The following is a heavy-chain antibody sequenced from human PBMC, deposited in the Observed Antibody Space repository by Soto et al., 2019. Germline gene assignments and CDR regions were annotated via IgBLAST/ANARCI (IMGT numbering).Heavy chain of an antibody. J-gene: IGHJ4*01. D-gene: IGHD3-10*01. CDR1: GFRISDAW. V-gene: IGHV3-15*07. CDR3: STDSHYSSVFVRHDY. CDR2: IKSIRDGGTT. Sequence: EVQLVESGGGFLRPGGSLRLSCAASGFRISDAWINWVRQAPGMGLEWVGRIKSIRDGGTTDFAAPVKASFAISRDDSKNMVYLQINSLNTEDTAVYYCSTDSHYSSVFVRHDYWGHGTLVTVSS.